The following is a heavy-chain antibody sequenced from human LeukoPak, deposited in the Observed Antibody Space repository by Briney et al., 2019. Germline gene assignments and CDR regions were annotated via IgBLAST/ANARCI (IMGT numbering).Heavy chain of an antibody. CDR1: GGTFSSYA. D-gene: IGHD3-22*01. CDR2: IIPIFGTA. Sequence: SVKVSCKASGGTFSSYAISWVRQAPGQGLEWMGGIIPIFGTANYAQKFQGRVTITTDESTSTAYMELSSLRSEDTAVYYCARGGRRSGYFDYWGQGTLVTVSS. J-gene: IGHJ4*02. V-gene: IGHV1-69*05. CDR3: ARGGRRSGYFDY.